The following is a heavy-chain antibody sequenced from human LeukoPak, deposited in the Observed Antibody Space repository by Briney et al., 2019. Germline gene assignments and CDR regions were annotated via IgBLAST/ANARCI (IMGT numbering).Heavy chain of an antibody. D-gene: IGHD6-19*01. Sequence: NSSETLSLTCTVSGSSISSGSYYWSWIRQPAGKGLEWIGRIYTSGSTNYNPSLKSRVTISVDTSKNQFSLKLSSVTAADTAVYYCARDQSSSGWNNWFDPWGQGALVTVSS. CDR2: IYTSGST. CDR1: GSSISSGSYY. J-gene: IGHJ5*02. V-gene: IGHV4-61*02. CDR3: ARDQSSSGWNNWFDP.